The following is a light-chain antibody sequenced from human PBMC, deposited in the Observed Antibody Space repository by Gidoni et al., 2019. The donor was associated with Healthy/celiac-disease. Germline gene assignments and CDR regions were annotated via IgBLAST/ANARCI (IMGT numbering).Light chain of an antibody. CDR2: AAS. Sequence: DIQMTQSPSSLSASVGDRVTITCRASQSIRSYLHWYQQKPVKAPKLLIYAASSLQSGVPSRFSGSGSGTDFTLTISRLQPEDFATYYCQQSYSTLTFGGGTKVEIK. CDR3: QQSYSTLT. J-gene: IGKJ4*01. V-gene: IGKV1-39*01. CDR1: QSIRSY.